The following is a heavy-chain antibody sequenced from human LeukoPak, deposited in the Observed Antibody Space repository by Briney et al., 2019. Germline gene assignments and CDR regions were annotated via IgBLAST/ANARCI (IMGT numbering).Heavy chain of an antibody. D-gene: IGHD6-19*01. CDR3: AGDNSGFDY. Sequence: GGSLRLSCAASGFTFNSYWMTWVRQAPGKGLEWVANIRHDGSARYYGDSVKGRFTISRDDAKNSLFLQMNSLRADDTALYYCAGDNSGFDYWGQGTRVSVSS. J-gene: IGHJ4*02. V-gene: IGHV3-7*01. CDR1: GFTFNSYW. CDR2: IRHDGSAR.